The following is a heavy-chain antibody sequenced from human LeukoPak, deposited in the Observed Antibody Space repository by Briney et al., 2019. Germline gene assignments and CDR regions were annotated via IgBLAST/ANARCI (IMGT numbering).Heavy chain of an antibody. V-gene: IGHV3-23*01. CDR2: ISSSGDRT. Sequence: GGSLRLSCAASGFTCSPCGMTWVRQAPGKGLEWVAAISSSGDRTAHADSVKGRFIISRDNSKNTVFLQMNSLRAEDTAVYYCAKTPGGYLDYWGQGTRVTVSS. CDR1: GFTCSPCG. J-gene: IGHJ4*02. CDR3: AKTPGGYLDY.